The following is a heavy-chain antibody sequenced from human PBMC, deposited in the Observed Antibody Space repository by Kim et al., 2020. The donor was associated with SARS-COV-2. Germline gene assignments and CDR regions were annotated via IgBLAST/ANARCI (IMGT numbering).Heavy chain of an antibody. D-gene: IGHD3-9*01. Sequence: GGSLRLSCATSGFTFSVSNMNWVRQAPGKGLEWVSSISREGSYIHYADSVKGRFTISRDNTNNSLFLQMNSLRAEDSAVYFCARAGVLRYLDWTSDYWGQRPRATVSA. CDR3: ARAGVLRYLDWTSDY. CDR1: GFTFSVSN. CDR2: ISREGSYI. J-gene: IGHJ4*02. V-gene: IGHV3-21*01.